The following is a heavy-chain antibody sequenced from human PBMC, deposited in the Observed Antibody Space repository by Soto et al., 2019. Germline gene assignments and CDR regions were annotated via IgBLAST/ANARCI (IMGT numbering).Heavy chain of an antibody. Sequence: QVQLVESGGGMVQPGRSLRLSCAASGFTFSSYGMHWVRQAPGKGLEWVAVISYDGSNKYYADSVKGRFTISRDNSKNTLYLQMNSLRAEDTAVYYCAVLDEGVPAASIHYYGMDVWGQGTTVTVSS. V-gene: IGHV3-30*03. CDR1: GFTFSSYG. D-gene: IGHD2-2*01. CDR2: ISYDGSNK. CDR3: AVLDEGVPAASIHYYGMDV. J-gene: IGHJ6*02.